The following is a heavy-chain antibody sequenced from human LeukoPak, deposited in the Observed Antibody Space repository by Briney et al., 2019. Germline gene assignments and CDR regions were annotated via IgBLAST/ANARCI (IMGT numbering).Heavy chain of an antibody. J-gene: IGHJ3*02. CDR2: ISGSGGST. D-gene: IGHD3-22*01. V-gene: IGHV3-23*01. CDR1: GFTFSSYA. Sequence: GGSLRLSCAASGFTFSSYAMSWVRQAPGKGVEWVSAISGSGGSTYYADSVKGRFTISRDNAKNSLYLQMNSLRAEDTALYYCAKAPGAYYYDSSGYYGGAFGIWGQGTMVTVSS. CDR3: AKAPGAYYYDSSGYYGGAFGI.